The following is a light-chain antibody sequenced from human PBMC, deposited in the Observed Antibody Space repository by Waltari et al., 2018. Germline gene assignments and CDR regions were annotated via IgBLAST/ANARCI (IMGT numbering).Light chain of an antibody. J-gene: IGKJ2*01. CDR2: KSF. Sequence: DIQMTQSPSTLSASVGDRVTITCRASQSISNWFAWYQQKPGKAPKVLIYKSFTLQSGVPSRFSGSGAETEVSLTISSLQPDDFATYYCQQYNIWPYTFGQGTTLEI. V-gene: IGKV1-5*03. CDR3: QQYNIWPYT. CDR1: QSISNW.